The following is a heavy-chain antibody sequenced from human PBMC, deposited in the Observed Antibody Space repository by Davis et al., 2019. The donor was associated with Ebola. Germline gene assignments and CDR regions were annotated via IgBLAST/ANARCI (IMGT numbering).Heavy chain of an antibody. CDR3: ARRDGSSGWYNYYGMDV. V-gene: IGHV4-4*02. CDR1: GDSISSSNW. Sequence: MPSETLSLTCAVSGDSISSSNWWSWVRQPPGKGLEWIGEISQSGSTNYNPSLKSRVTISVDKSKNQFSLKLSSVTAADTAVYYCARRDGSSGWYNYYGMDVWGQGTTVTVSS. CDR2: ISQSGST. D-gene: IGHD6-19*01. J-gene: IGHJ6*02.